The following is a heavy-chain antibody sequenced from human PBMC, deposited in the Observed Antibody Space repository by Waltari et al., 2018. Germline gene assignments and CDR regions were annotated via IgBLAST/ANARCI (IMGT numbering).Heavy chain of an antibody. J-gene: IGHJ4*02. CDR1: GGSISSSNW. CDR2: IYHSGST. D-gene: IGHD3-10*01. V-gene: IGHV4-4*02. Sequence: QVQLQASGPGLVKPSGTLSLTCAVSGGSISSSNWWSWVRQPHGKGLEWIGEIYHSGSTNYNPSLKSRVTISVDKSKNQFSLKLSSVTAADTAVYYCARDIMVQGRYYFDYWGQGTLVTVSS. CDR3: ARDIMVQGRYYFDY.